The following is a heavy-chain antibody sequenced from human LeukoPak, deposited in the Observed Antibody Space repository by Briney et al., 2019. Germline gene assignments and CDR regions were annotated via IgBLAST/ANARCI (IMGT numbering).Heavy chain of an antibody. J-gene: IGHJ5*02. D-gene: IGHD3-22*01. CDR3: ARGDYSSGYFLDP. V-gene: IGHV5-51*01. CDR1: GYSFTSYW. Sequence: GESLKISCKVSGYSFTSYWIGWVRQMPGKGLEWMGIIYPGDSDTRYSPSFQGQVTISADKSISTAYLQWSSLKASDTAMYYCARGDYSSGYFLDPWGQGTLVTVSS. CDR2: IYPGDSDT.